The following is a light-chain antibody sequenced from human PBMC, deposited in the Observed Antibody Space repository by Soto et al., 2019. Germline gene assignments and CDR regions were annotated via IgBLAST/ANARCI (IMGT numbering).Light chain of an antibody. Sequence: EIVLTQSPGTLSFSPGERATPSCRASQSVSSSYLAWYQQKPGQAPRLLIYGASSRATGIPDRFSGSGSGTDFTLTISDVQPEDFAVYYCQQYGSSPPWTFGQGTKVDIK. V-gene: IGKV3-20*01. J-gene: IGKJ1*01. CDR2: GAS. CDR1: QSVSSSY. CDR3: QQYGSSPPWT.